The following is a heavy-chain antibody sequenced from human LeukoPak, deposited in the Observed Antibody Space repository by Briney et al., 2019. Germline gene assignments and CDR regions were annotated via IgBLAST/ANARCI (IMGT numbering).Heavy chain of an antibody. D-gene: IGHD1-26*01. CDR1: GYSFTTYW. J-gene: IGHJ4*02. CDR2: ISPDDSEI. CDR3: ARHEGSGSYYSY. Sequence: GESLKISCKGSGYSFTTYWIAWVRQMPGRGLEWMGIISPDDSEIRYSPSFRGQVTISADKSTSTAYLQWSRLKSPDTAIYYCARHEGSGSYYSYWGQGTLVTVSS. V-gene: IGHV5-51*01.